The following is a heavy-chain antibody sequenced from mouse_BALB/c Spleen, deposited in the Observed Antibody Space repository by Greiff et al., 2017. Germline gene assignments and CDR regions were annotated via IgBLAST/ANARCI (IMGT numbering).Heavy chain of an antibody. V-gene: IGHV1-5*01. CDR2: IYPGNSDT. CDR3: TREGFYDCYPD. CDR1: GYTFTSYW. D-gene: IGHD2-3*01. Sequence: EVQLQQSGTVLARPGASVKMSCKASGYTFTSYWLHWVKQRPGRGLEWIGAIYPGNSDTSYNQKFKGKAKLTAVTSTSTAYMELSSLTNEDSAVYYCTREGFYDCYPDWGQGTLVTVSA. J-gene: IGHJ3*01.